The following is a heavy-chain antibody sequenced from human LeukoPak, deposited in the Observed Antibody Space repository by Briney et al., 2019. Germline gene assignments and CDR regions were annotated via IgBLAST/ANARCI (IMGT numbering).Heavy chain of an antibody. V-gene: IGHV3-9*01. D-gene: IGHD3-16*02. CDR2: ISWNSGSI. Sequence: GGSLRLSCAASGFTFDDYAMHWVRQAPGKGLEWVSGISWNSGSIGYADSVKGRFTISRDNAKNSLYLQMNSLRAEDTALYYCAKDWLRLRLGELSSPFDYWGQGTLVTVSS. CDR1: GFTFDDYA. CDR3: AKDWLRLRLGELSSPFDY. J-gene: IGHJ4*02.